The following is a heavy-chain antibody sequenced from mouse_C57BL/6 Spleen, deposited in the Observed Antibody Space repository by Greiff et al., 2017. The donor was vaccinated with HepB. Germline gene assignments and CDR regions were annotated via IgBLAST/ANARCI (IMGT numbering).Heavy chain of an antibody. J-gene: IGHJ4*01. CDR2: IYPGDGDT. V-gene: IGHV1-82*01. Sequence: VQRVESGPELVKPGASVKISCKASGYAFSSSWMNWVKQRPGKGLEWIGRIYPGDGDTNYNGKFKGKATLTADKSSSTAYMQLSSLTSEDSAVYFCARSRLYAMDYWGQGTSVTVSS. CDR1: GYAFSSSW. D-gene: IGHD3-2*02. CDR3: ARSRLYAMDY.